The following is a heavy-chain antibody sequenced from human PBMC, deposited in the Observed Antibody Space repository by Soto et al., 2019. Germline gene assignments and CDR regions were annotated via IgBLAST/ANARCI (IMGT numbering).Heavy chain of an antibody. V-gene: IGHV4-30-4*01. Sequence: SETLSLTCTVSGGSISNYYWSWIRQPPGKGLEWIGYIYYSGSTYYNPSLKSRVTISVDTSKNQFSLKLSSVTAADTAVYYCARAVRGSYYDYWGQGTLVTVSS. CDR2: IYYSGST. J-gene: IGHJ4*02. D-gene: IGHD1-26*01. CDR3: ARAVRGSYYDY. CDR1: GGSISNYY.